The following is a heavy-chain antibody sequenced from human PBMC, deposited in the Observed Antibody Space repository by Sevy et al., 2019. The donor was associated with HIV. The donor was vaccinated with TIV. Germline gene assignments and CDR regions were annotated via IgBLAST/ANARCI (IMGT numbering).Heavy chain of an antibody. Sequence: GGSLRLSCAASGLTFSDYGMHWVRQAPGQGLEWVVVISYDGSNKYYADSVKGRFTISRDNSKNTLYLQMNSLRAEDTAVYYCAKDQGWLQSYYYYGMDVWGQGTTVTVSS. V-gene: IGHV3-30*18. CDR1: GLTFSDYG. D-gene: IGHD5-12*01. CDR3: AKDQGWLQSYYYYGMDV. CDR2: ISYDGSNK. J-gene: IGHJ6*02.